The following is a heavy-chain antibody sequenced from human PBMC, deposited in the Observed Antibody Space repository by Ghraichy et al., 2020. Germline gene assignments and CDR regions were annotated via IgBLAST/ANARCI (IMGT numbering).Heavy chain of an antibody. J-gene: IGHJ4*02. V-gene: IGHV1-8*01. CDR3: ARGRLYSSYSPRPIDY. CDR2: MNPNSGNT. Sequence: ASVKVSCKASGYTFTSYDINWVRQATGQGLEWMGWMNPNSGNTGYAQKFQGRVTMTRNTSISTAYMELSSLRSEEPAVYYCARGRLYSSYSPRPIDYWGQGPLVTVSS. D-gene: IGHD6-6*01. CDR1: GYTFTSYD.